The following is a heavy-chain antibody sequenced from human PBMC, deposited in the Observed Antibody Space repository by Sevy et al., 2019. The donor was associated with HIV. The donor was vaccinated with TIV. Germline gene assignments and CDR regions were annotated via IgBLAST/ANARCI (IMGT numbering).Heavy chain of an antibody. J-gene: IGHJ4*02. Sequence: GGSLRLSCAASGFTFSDYYTSWIRQAPGKGLEWVSYISSSGSTIYYADSVKGRFTISRDNAKNSLYLQMNSLRAEDTAVYYCARDPTLPPPQDYWGQGTLVTVSS. V-gene: IGHV3-11*01. CDR2: ISSSGSTI. CDR1: GFTFSDYY. CDR3: ARDPTLPPPQDY.